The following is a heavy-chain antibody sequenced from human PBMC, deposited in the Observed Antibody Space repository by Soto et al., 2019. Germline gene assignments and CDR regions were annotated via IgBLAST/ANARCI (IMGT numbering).Heavy chain of an antibody. J-gene: IGHJ4*02. Sequence: GASVKVSCKASGGTFSSYAISWVRQAPGQGLEWMGGIIPIFGTANYAQKFQGRVTITADESTSTAYMELSSLRSEDTAVYYCAKGDYYDSSGYYPDFDYWGQGTLVTVSS. CDR1: GGTFSSYA. V-gene: IGHV1-69*13. CDR3: AKGDYYDSSGYYPDFDY. D-gene: IGHD3-22*01. CDR2: IIPIFGTA.